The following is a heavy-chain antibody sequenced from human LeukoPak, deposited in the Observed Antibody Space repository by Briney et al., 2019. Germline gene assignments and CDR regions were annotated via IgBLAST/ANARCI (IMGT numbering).Heavy chain of an antibody. V-gene: IGHV3-23*01. Sequence: RQAPGXXLEWVSAISGSGGSTYYADSVKGRFTISRDNSKNTLYLQMNSLRAEDTAVYYCAKDHTKYYYDSSGYYSYWGQGTLVTVSS. CDR3: AKDHTKYYYDSSGYYSY. J-gene: IGHJ4*02. D-gene: IGHD3-22*01. CDR2: ISGSGGST.